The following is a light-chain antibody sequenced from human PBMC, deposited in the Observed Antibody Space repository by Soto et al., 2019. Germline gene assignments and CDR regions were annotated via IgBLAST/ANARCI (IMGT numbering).Light chain of an antibody. Sequence: DIQMTQSPSSLSASVGDRVTITCRASQSIGRYLNWYQQKPGKAPSLLISTTTTLQSEVPSRFSGSGSGTDFTLTITSLQPEDFETYYCQQTYSTIFTFGPGTKVDIK. CDR1: QSIGRY. J-gene: IGKJ3*01. V-gene: IGKV1-39*01. CDR2: TTT. CDR3: QQTYSTIFT.